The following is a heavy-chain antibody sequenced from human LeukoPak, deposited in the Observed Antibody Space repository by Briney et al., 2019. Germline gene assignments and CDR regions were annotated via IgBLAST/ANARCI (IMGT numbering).Heavy chain of an antibody. CDR3: AXXXGXXXYDWYYFDY. J-gene: IGHJ4*02. Sequence: SVKVSCKASGGTFSSYAISWVRQAPGQGLEWMGRIIPILGIANYAQKFQGRVTITADKSTSTAYMELSSLRSEDTAVYYCAXXXGXXXYDWYYFDYWGQGTLVTVSS. D-gene: IGHD5-12*01. V-gene: IGHV1-69*04. CDR1: GGTFSSYA. CDR2: IIPILGIA.